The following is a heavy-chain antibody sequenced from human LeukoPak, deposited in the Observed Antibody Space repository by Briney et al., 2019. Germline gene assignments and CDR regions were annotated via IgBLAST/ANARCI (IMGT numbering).Heavy chain of an antibody. CDR3: ARDGVVVVPAAKGGWFDP. CDR2: IRGDGRAT. J-gene: IGHJ5*02. CDR1: GFIFTDYW. V-gene: IGHV3-74*01. D-gene: IGHD2-2*01. Sequence: EGSMRLSCAASGFIFTDYWMHWVRQAPGKELVWVARIRGDGRATTYADSVKGRFTISRDNAMNTVFLQMNSLRAEDTAVYYCARDGVVVVPAAKGGWFDPWGQGTLVTVSS.